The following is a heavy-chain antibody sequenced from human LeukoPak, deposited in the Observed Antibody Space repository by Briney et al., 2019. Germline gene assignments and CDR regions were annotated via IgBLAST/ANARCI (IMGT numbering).Heavy chain of an antibody. V-gene: IGHV4-59*12. J-gene: IGHJ4*02. CDR3: ASDSFYDSGGYFYY. CDR1: GGSISSYY. CDR2: ISYSGTT. Sequence: SETLSLTCTVSGGSISSYYWNWIRQPPGKGLEWIGYISYSGTTNYNPSLRSRVTMSVDTSSNQFSLKLASVTAADTAVYYCASDSFYDSGGYFYYWGQGTPVTVSS. D-gene: IGHD3-22*01.